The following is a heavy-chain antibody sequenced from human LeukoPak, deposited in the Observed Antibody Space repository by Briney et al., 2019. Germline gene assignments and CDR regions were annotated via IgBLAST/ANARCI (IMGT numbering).Heavy chain of an antibody. D-gene: IGHD7-27*01. J-gene: IGHJ4*02. Sequence: PGGSLRLSCAASGFTFSSYAMSWVRQAPGKGLEWVSAISGSGGSTYYADSVQGPFTISRDNSKNTLFLQMHSLRAEDTAVYYCAKGESNWDYYFDYWGQGTLVTVSS. V-gene: IGHV3-23*01. CDR3: AKGESNWDYYFDY. CDR1: GFTFSSYA. CDR2: ISGSGGST.